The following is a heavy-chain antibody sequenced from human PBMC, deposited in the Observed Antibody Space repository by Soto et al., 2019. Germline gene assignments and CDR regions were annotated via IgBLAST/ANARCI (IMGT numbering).Heavy chain of an antibody. CDR2: IYYSGST. Sequence: SETLSLTCTVSGGTISSYYWSWIRQPPGKGLEWIGYIYYSGSTNYNPSLKSRVTISVDTSKNQFSLKLSSVTAADTAVYYCARWAYSSSPPGGDDAFDIWGQGTMVTVSS. CDR3: ARWAYSSSPPGGDDAFDI. J-gene: IGHJ3*02. V-gene: IGHV4-59*08. CDR1: GGTISSYY. D-gene: IGHD6-6*01.